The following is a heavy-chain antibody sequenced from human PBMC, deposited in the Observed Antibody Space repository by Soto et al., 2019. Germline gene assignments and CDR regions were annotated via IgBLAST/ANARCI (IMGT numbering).Heavy chain of an antibody. J-gene: IGHJ6*04. V-gene: IGHV1-3*01. CDR3: ARDPNDSSAYYHHYYYGTDV. CDR1: GYTFTSYG. CDR2: INAGNGNT. D-gene: IGHD3-22*01. Sequence: ASVNVSCKASGYTFTSYGIHWVRQAPGQRLEWTGWINAGNGNTKYSEKFQGRVTITRDTSASTAYLELSSLRSEDTAVYYCARDPNDSSAYYHHYYYGTDVWGNGNTVTVSA.